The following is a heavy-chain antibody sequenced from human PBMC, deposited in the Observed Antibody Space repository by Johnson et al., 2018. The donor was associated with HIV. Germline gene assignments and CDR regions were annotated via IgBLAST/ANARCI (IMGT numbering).Heavy chain of an antibody. CDR1: GFTFSDYF. J-gene: IGHJ3*01. D-gene: IGHD5-12*01. Sequence: QVQLVESGGGLVKPGGSLRLSCAGSGFTFSDYFMSYIRQAPGKGLEWISYISSSGSPIYYADSVKGRFTLSRDNAKNSLFLQLHSLRVEDTAIYYCARVGYELHDAFDRWGQGTMVTVSS. CDR3: ARVGYELHDAFDR. CDR2: ISSSGSPI. V-gene: IGHV3-11*01.